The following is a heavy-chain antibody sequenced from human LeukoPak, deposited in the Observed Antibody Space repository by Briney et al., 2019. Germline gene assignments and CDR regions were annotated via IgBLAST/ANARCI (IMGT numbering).Heavy chain of an antibody. D-gene: IGHD6-19*01. CDR1: GFTFSSYA. V-gene: IGHV3-23*01. CDR3: AKSVAGTGDPVDY. Sequence: GGSLRLSCAASGFTFSSYAMNWVRQAPGKGLEWVSNISGRGGSTYYADSAKGRFTISRDNSKNTLYLQMNSLRAEDTAVYYCAKSVAGTGDPVDYWGQGTLVIVSA. CDR2: ISGRGGST. J-gene: IGHJ4*02.